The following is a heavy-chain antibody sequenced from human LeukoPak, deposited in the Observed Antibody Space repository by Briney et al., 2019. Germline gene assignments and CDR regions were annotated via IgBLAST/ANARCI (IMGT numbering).Heavy chain of an antibody. CDR1: GGSISSSSYY. J-gene: IGHJ4*02. D-gene: IGHD6-19*01. Sequence: SETLSLTCTVSGGSISSSSYYWGWIRQPPGKGLEWIGSIYYSGSTYYNPPLKSRVTISVDTSKNQFSLKLSSVTAADTAVYYCASGAPASGWSDYWGQGTLVTVSS. CDR3: ASGAPASGWSDY. CDR2: IYYSGST. V-gene: IGHV4-39*01.